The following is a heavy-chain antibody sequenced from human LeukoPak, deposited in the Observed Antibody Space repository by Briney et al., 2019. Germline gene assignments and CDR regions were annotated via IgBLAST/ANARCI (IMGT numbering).Heavy chain of an antibody. CDR3: AKRGVVIRVILVGFHKEAYYFDS. D-gene: IGHD3-22*01. J-gene: IGHJ4*02. Sequence: GGSLRLSCAVSGITFSNCGMSWVRQAPGKGLEWVAGISDRGSRTNYADSVKGRFTISTDHPKNTLYLQMNNLRAEDTAVYFCAKRGVVIRVILVGFHKEAYYFDSWGQGALVTVSS. V-gene: IGHV3-23*01. CDR2: ISDRGSRT. CDR1: GITFSNCG.